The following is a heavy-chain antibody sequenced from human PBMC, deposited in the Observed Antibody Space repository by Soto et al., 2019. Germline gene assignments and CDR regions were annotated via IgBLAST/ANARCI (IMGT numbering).Heavy chain of an antibody. CDR2: IYPPNSET. V-gene: IGHV5-51*01. CDR3: ARHVASDRWSYFDN. J-gene: IGHJ4*02. D-gene: IGHD3-3*01. CDR1: GYSFTTYW. Sequence: ELQLLQSAAEVKKPGESLRISCEGFGYSFTTYWIGWVRQMPGKGLEWMGIIYPPNSETIYSPSFEGRVTISVDKSINTAFVQGISLEASDTAMYYCARHVASDRWSYFDNWGQGTLVSVSS.